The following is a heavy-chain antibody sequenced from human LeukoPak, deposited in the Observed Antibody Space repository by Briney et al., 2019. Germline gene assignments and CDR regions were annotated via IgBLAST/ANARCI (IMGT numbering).Heavy chain of an antibody. CDR1: GYTFTGYY. CDR3: AREGVNGDNDY. J-gene: IGHJ4*02. Sequence: GASVKVSCKASGYTFTGYYMHWVRQAPGQGLEWMGRIKPNSGGTNYAQKFQGRVTLTRDTSISTAYMEVSRLRSDDAAVYYCAREGVNGDNDYWGQGTLVTVSS. CDR2: IKPNSGGT. D-gene: IGHD4-17*01. V-gene: IGHV1-2*06.